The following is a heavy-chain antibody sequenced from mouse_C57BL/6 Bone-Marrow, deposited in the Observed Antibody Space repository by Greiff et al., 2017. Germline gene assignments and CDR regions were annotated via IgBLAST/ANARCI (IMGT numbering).Heavy chain of an antibody. D-gene: IGHD2-4*01. Sequence: EVQLVESVGGLVQPGGSLSLSCAASGFPFTDYYLSWVRQPPGKALEWLGFIRNKANGYTTEYSASVKGRFTISRDNSQSILYLQMKALRAEDSATYYCARSSSNEYDTPFAYGGRATLVTVSA. CDR3: ARSSSNEYDTPFAY. V-gene: IGHV7-3*01. J-gene: IGHJ3*01. CDR1: GFPFTDYY. CDR2: IRNKANGYTT.